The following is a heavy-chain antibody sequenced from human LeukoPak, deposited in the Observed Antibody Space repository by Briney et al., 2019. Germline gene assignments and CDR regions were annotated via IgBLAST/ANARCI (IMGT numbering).Heavy chain of an antibody. D-gene: IGHD6-19*01. CDR1: GGSISSYY. CDR3: ARNDGGWYYFDY. J-gene: IGHJ4*02. V-gene: IGHV4-59*01. Sequence: SGTLSLTCTVSGGSISSYYWSWIRQPPGKGLEWIGYIYYSGSTNYNPSLKSRVTISVDTSKNQFSLKLSSVTAADTAVYYCARNDGGWYYFDYWGQGTLVTVSS. CDR2: IYYSGST.